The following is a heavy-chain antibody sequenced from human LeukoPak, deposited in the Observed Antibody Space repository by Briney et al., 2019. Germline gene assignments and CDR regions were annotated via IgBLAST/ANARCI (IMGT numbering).Heavy chain of an antibody. CDR3: ARRGAWSSGYQGTTYYMDV. CDR1: GFTFSSYE. Sequence: GGSLRLSCAASGFTFSSYEMNWVRQAPGKGLEWVSYISSSGSTIYYADSVKGRFTISRDNAKNSLYLQMNSLGAEDTAVYYCARRGAWSSGYQGTTYYMDVWGKGTTVTVSS. CDR2: ISSSGSTI. J-gene: IGHJ6*03. D-gene: IGHD3-22*01. V-gene: IGHV3-48*03.